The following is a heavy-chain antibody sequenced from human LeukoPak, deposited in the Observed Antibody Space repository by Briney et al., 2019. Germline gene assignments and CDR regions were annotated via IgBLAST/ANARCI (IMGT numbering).Heavy chain of an antibody. CDR2: INQDGTEK. CDR1: GFTFTTYW. Sequence: GESLRLSCAASGFTFTTYWMSWVRQAPGKGLEWVANINQDGTEKYYVDSVKGRFTISRDDAKRSLYLQMNSLRVEDTAVYYCARSGLSRFDYWGQGTLVTVSS. D-gene: IGHD4/OR15-4a*01. J-gene: IGHJ4*02. CDR3: ARSGLSRFDY. V-gene: IGHV3-7*01.